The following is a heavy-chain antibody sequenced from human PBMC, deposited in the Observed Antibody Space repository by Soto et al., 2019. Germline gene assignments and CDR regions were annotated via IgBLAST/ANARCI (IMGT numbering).Heavy chain of an antibody. J-gene: IGHJ4*02. CDR1: GFTVSSNY. Sequence: RLSCAASGFTVSSNYMSWVRQAPGKGLEWVSVIYSGGSTYYADSVKGRFTIFRDNSKTTLYLQMNSLRAEDTAVYYCAKDQEVVAAVSHLDYWGQGTLVTVSS. CDR2: IYSGGST. D-gene: IGHD2-15*01. V-gene: IGHV3-53*01. CDR3: AKDQEVVAAVSHLDY.